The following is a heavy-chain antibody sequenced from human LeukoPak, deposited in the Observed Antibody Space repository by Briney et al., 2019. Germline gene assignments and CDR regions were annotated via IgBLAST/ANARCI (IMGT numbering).Heavy chain of an antibody. Sequence: PSETLSLTCTVSGGSIGTYYWSWIRQSPGKGLEWIGYIYVTVTRYNPYLQSGVTISLDRSRNQFFLKMSYVTAADTAVYYCARHIGGGIEDMDVWGKGTKVIVSS. CDR1: GGSIGTYY. CDR3: ARHIGGGIEDMDV. CDR2: IYVTVT. J-gene: IGHJ6*03. V-gene: IGHV4-59*08. D-gene: IGHD3-16*02.